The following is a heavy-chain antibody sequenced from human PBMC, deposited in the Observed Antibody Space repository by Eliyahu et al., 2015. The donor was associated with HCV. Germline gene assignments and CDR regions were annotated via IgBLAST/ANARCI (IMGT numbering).Heavy chain of an antibody. CDR2: ISGSGGGT. V-gene: IGHV3-23*01. Sequence: EVQLLESGGGLVQPGGPLRLSCAASGFTFSSYAMRWXRQAPGKGLEWVXAISGSGGGTYYADSVTGRFTVSRDNSKNTLYLQMNSLRAEDTAVYYCAKSGVYGSGSKSFDYWGQGTLVTVSS. CDR1: GFTFSSYA. CDR3: AKSGVYGSGSKSFDY. J-gene: IGHJ4*02. D-gene: IGHD3-10*01.